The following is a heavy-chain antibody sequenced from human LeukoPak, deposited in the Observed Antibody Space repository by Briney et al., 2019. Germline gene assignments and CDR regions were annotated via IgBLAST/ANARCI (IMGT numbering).Heavy chain of an antibody. CDR2: FDRDDGEA. CDR3: ARGPLSWRSGAAPPQWFDP. V-gene: IGHV1-24*01. CDR1: GYALVELS. Sequence: ASVKVSCQVFGYALVELSMHWVRQAPGKGLEWMGTFDRDDGEAIYAQKLQDRVTMTEDTSTDTAYMELSSLTSEDTAVYYCARGPLSWRSGAAPPQWFDPWGQGTLVTVSS. J-gene: IGHJ5*02. D-gene: IGHD6-6*01.